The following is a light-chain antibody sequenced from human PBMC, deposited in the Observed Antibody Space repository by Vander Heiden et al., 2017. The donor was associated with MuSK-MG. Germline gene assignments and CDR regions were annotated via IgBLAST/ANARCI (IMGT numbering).Light chain of an antibody. CDR1: SSDVGGYNY. V-gene: IGLV2-14*01. J-gene: IGLJ2*01. CDR3: SSSKSRSTHVG. Sequence: HSALTQPASGSGSPGQSITISCTGTSSDVGGYNYVSWYQQHPGKAPKRRREEVSNRPSGVSNRFSGSKSGTTASLTISGLQAEDEADDYCSSSKSRSTHVGCGGGTKLT. CDR2: EVS.